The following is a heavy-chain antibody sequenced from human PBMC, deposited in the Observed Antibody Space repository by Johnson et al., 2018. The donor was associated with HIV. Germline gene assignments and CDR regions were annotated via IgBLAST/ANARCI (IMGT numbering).Heavy chain of an antibody. CDR3: TDGESFFDI. D-gene: IGHD3-10*01. J-gene: IGHJ3*02. Sequence: VLLVESGGGLVQPGRSLRLSCAASGFSFSSYWMSWVRQAPGKGLEWVANIKEDGSEKDYVDSMKGRFTISRDNAKNSLYLQMNSLKTEDTAVDYCTDGESFFDIWGQGTMVTVSS. CDR1: GFSFSSYW. CDR2: IKEDGSEK. V-gene: IGHV3-7*05.